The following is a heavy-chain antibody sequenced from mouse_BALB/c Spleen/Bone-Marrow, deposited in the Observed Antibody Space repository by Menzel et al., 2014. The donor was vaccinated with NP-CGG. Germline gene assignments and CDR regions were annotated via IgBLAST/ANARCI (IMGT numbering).Heavy chain of an antibody. CDR2: IDPANGNT. V-gene: IGHV14-3*02. Sequence: VHVKQSGAELVKPGASVKLSCTASGFNIKDTYMHWVKQRPEQGLEWIGRIDPANGNTKYDPKFQGKATITADTSSNTAYPQLSSLTSEDTAVYYCARWLLPYGLDYWGQGTSVTVSS. J-gene: IGHJ4*01. CDR3: ARWLLPYGLDY. CDR1: GFNIKDTY. D-gene: IGHD2-3*01.